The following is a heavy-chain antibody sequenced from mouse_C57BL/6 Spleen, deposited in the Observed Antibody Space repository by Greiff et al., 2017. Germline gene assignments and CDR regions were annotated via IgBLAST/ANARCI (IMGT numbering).Heavy chain of an antibody. CDR1: GYTFTDYE. J-gene: IGHJ3*01. Sequence: VQLQQSGAELVRPGASVTLSCKASGYTFTDYEMHWVKQTPVHGLEWIGAIDPETGGTAYNQKFKGKAILTADKSSSTAYMELRSLTSEDSAVYYCTTYYGSRFTWFAYWGQGTLVTVSA. CDR3: TTYYGSRFTWFAY. V-gene: IGHV1-15*01. D-gene: IGHD1-1*01. CDR2: IDPETGGT.